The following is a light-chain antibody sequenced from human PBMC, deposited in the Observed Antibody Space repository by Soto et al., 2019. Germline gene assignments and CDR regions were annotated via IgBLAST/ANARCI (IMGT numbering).Light chain of an antibody. CDR3: QQYNTLWT. CDR1: QSISTY. J-gene: IGKJ1*01. V-gene: IGKV1-5*03. Sequence: DIQMTQSPSTLSASVGDRVTITCRASQSISTYLAWYQQKPGKAPNLLIYNASSLESGVPSRFSGSGSGTEFTLTISSLQPDDFATYYCQQYNTLWTFGQGTKVEIK. CDR2: NAS.